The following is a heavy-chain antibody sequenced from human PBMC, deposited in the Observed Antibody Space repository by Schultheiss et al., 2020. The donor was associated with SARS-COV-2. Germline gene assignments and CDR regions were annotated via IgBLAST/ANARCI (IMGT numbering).Heavy chain of an antibody. V-gene: IGHV1-2*02. CDR2: INPNSGGT. CDR1: GYTFTGYY. D-gene: IGHD5-24*01. J-gene: IGHJ1*01. CDR3: ARDERWLQFVYFQH. Sequence: ALVKVSCKASGYTFTGYYMHWVRQAPGQGLEWMGWINPNSGGTNYAQKFQGRVTMTRDTSISTAYMELSRLRSDDTAVYYCARDERWLQFVYFQHWGQGTLVTVSS.